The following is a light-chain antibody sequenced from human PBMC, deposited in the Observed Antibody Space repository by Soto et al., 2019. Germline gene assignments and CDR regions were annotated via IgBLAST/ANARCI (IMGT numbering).Light chain of an antibody. V-gene: IGKV3-11*01. Sequence: EIVLTQSPATLSLSPGERATLSCRASQSVTLYLAWYQQKPGQAPRLLIYDALNRVTGIPARFSGSGSGTAFFRTISSLGPEDFALYFCQQRADWPPTFGGGTKVEI. CDR1: QSVTLY. CDR3: QQRADWPPT. J-gene: IGKJ4*01. CDR2: DAL.